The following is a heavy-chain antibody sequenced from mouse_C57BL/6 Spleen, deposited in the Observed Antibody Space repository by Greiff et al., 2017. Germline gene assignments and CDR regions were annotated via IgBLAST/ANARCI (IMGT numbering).Heavy chain of an antibody. CDR1: GYTFTSYW. CDR3: QRSTGGAVFAY. D-gene: IGHD6-1*01. V-gene: IGHV1-52*01. CDR2: IDPSDSET. J-gene: IGHJ3*01. Sequence: QVQLQQPGAELVRPGSSVKLSCKASGYTFTSYWMHWVKQRPIQGLEWIGNIDPSDSETHYNQKFKDKATLTVDKSSSTAYMQLSSLTAEDSAVYFCQRSTGGAVFAYWGQGTLVTVAA.